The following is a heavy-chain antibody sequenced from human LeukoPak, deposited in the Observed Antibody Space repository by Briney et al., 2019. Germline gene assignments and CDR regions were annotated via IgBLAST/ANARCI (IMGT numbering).Heavy chain of an antibody. CDR2: ISYGGSSK. CDR3: ARGRHRVTHANDDFDI. J-gene: IGHJ3*02. CDR1: GFTFSSFA. V-gene: IGHV3-30*14. Sequence: GGSLRLSCAASGFTFSSFAMRWVRQAPGKGLEWVAVISYGGSSKYYADSVKGRFTLSRDNSKNTLYLQMSSLRAEDTAVYYCARGRHRVTHANDDFDIWCEGTMVTVSS. D-gene: IGHD4-11*01.